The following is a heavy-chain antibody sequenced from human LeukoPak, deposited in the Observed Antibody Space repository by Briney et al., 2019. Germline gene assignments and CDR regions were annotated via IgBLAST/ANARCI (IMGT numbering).Heavy chain of an antibody. CDR2: IYHSGST. CDR1: GAYFTNYY. V-gene: IGHV4-38-2*02. CDR3: ARVGVGYSYGYDYYYYYMDV. D-gene: IGHD5-18*01. J-gene: IGHJ6*03. Sequence: SETLSLTCTVSGAYFTNYYWSFIRQPPGKGLEWIGSIYHSGSTYYNPSLKSRVTISVDTSKNQFSLKLSSVTAADTAVYYCARVGVGYSYGYDYYYYYMDVWGKGTTVTVSS.